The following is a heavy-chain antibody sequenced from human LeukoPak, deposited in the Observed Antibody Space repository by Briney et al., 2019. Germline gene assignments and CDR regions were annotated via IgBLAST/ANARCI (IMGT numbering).Heavy chain of an antibody. CDR2: ISYDGSNK. CDR1: GFTFSSYA. Sequence: GRSLRLSCAASGFTFSSYAMHWVRQAPGKGLEWVAVISYDGSNKYYADSVKGRFTISRDNSKNTLYLQMNSLRAEDTAVYYCANIAAAGTKSYFDYWGQGTLVTVSS. D-gene: IGHD6-13*01. CDR3: ANIAAAGTKSYFDY. V-gene: IGHV3-30-3*01. J-gene: IGHJ4*02.